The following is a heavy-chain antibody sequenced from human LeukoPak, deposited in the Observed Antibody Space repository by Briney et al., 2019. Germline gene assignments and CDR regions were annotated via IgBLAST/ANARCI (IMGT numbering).Heavy chain of an antibody. Sequence: QPGGSLRLSCTAFKFTFNNYAMSWVRQAPGKGLEWVAVISYDGSNKHYADSVKGRFTISRDNSKNTLHLQMNSLRAEDTAVYYCAKDGEYYYDSSGYLYWGQGTLVTVSS. V-gene: IGHV3-30*18. D-gene: IGHD3-22*01. J-gene: IGHJ4*02. CDR3: AKDGEYYYDSSGYLY. CDR2: ISYDGSNK. CDR1: KFTFNNYA.